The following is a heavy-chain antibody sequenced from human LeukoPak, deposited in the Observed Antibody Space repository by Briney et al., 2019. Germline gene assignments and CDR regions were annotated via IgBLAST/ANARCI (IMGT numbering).Heavy chain of an antibody. D-gene: IGHD6-19*01. Sequence: GASVRVSYTASGYTFTTYYMHWVRQAPGQGVEWMGKINPSGGSTSNAQKFQGRVTMTRDTSTSTVYMELSSLRSEDTSVYYCARGPRSSVWIEDPWGQGTLVTVSS. CDR2: INPSGGST. CDR1: GYTFTTYY. CDR3: ARGPRSSVWIEDP. J-gene: IGHJ5*02. V-gene: IGHV1-46*01.